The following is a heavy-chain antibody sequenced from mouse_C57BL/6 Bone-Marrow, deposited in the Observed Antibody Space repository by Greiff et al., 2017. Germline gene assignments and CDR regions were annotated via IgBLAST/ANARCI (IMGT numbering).Heavy chain of an antibody. CDR2: INPNNGGT. J-gene: IGHJ3*01. CDR1: GYTFTDYY. CDR3: ARTRSSY. V-gene: IGHV1-26*01. Sequence: VQLQQSGPELVKPGASVKISCKASGYTFTDYYMNWVKQSHGKSLEWIGDINPNNGGTSYNQKFKGKATLTVDKSSSTAYMELRSLTSEDSAVYYCARTRSSYGGQGTLVTVSA.